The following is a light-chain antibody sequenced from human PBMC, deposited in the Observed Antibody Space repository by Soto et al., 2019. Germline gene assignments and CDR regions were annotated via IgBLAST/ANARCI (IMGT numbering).Light chain of an antibody. Sequence: ESVRPQALSSRTVIALERSALCRGASQSVSSNLAWYQQNVGQPPRLLIYRATTRATGIPDRFSGSGSGTDFTPTISSLEPEAFAVYYCQAGSDWPQTFGPGTKVDIK. CDR1: QSVSSN. CDR2: RAT. J-gene: IGKJ1*01. CDR3: QAGSDWPQT. V-gene: IGKV3-11*01.